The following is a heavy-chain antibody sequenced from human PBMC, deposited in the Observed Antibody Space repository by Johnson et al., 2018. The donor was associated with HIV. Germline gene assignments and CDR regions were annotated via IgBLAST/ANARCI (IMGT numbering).Heavy chain of an antibody. D-gene: IGHD1-26*01. J-gene: IGHJ3*02. CDR3: SRELIVGATNAFDI. Sequence: VQLVESGGAVVRPGGSLRLSCVGSGFRFEDYGMNWVRQTPGEGLEWVSTLNWNGGSTGYADSVKGRFTISRDNAKNYLYLQMNSLRAEDTALYYCSRELIVGATNAFDIWGQGTMVTVSS. CDR2: LNWNGGST. CDR1: GFRFEDYG. V-gene: IGHV3-20*04.